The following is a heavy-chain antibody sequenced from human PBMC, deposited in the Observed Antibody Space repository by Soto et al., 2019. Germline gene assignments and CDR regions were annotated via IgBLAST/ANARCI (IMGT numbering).Heavy chain of an antibody. J-gene: IGHJ5*02. CDR1: GFTFSSYA. V-gene: IGHV3-23*01. CDR2: ISGSGGST. Sequence: GGSMRLSCAASGFTFSSYAMSWVRQAPGKGLEWVAAISGSGGSTYYADSVKGRFTISRDNSKDTLYLQMNSLRAEDTAVYYCAKVTRWELPHLWFGPWGQGTLVTVSS. CDR3: AKVTRWELPHLWFGP. D-gene: IGHD1-26*01.